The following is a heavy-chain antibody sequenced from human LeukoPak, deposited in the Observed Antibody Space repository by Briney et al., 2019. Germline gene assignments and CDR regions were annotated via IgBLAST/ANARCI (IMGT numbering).Heavy chain of an antibody. CDR2: FYLGDSDT. Sequence: GESLKISCKGSGYSFTSYWIAWVRQMPGKGLEWMGIFYLGDSDTRYSPSFQGQVTISADKSISTAYLQGSSLKASDTAMYYCAKGLEQWLNWFVPWGQGTLVTVSS. CDR3: AKGLEQWLNWFVP. J-gene: IGHJ5*02. CDR1: GYSFTSYW. V-gene: IGHV5-51*01. D-gene: IGHD6-19*01.